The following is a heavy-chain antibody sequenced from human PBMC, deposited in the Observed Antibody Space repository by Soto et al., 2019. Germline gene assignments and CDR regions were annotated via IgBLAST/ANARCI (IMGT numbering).Heavy chain of an antibody. CDR2: ISSGSTYI. V-gene: IGHV3-21*01. D-gene: IGHD3-10*01. J-gene: IGHJ5*02. Sequence: GGSLRLSCAASGFTFSSYNMNWVRQAPGRGLEWVSSISSGSTYIYYADSVKGRFTISRDNTKNSLYLQMNSLRAGDTAVYFCARDRMVRGVMRYNWIDPWGQGTLVTVSS. CDR1: GFTFSSYN. CDR3: ARDRMVRGVMRYNWIDP.